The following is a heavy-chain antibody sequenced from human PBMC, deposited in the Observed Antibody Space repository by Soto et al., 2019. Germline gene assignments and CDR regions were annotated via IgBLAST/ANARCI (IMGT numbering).Heavy chain of an antibody. Sequence: QITLKESGPTLVNPTQTLTLTCTFSGFSLSTSGVGVGWIRQPPGKALEWLALIYWDDDKRYSPSLKSRLTITKDTSKNQVVLTMTNMDPVDTATYYCAHSGGHYYGSGSYYANWFDPWGQGTLVTVSS. CDR2: IYWDDDK. D-gene: IGHD3-10*01. J-gene: IGHJ5*02. CDR1: GFSLSTSGVG. CDR3: AHSGGHYYGSGSYYANWFDP. V-gene: IGHV2-5*02.